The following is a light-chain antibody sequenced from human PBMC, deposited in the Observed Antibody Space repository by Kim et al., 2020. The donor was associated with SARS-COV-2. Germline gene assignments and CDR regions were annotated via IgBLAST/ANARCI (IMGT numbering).Light chain of an antibody. CDR3: QHHNNWRPLT. CDR1: QSVSNY. J-gene: IGKJ4*02. V-gene: IGKV3-11*01. CDR2: DAS. Sequence: EIVLTQSPATLSLSPGERATLSCRASQSVSNYLAWYHQKPGQAPRLLIYDASNRATGIPARFSGSGSGTEFTLTISSLQPEDFAVYYCQHHNNWRPLTFGRGTKVDIK.